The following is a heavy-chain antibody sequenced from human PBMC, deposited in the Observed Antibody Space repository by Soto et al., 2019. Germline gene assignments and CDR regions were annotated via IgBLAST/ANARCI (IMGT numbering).Heavy chain of an antibody. CDR1: GGSISSYY. D-gene: IGHD5-12*01. Sequence: QVQLQESGPGLVKPSETLSLTCTVSGGSISSYYWSWIRQPPGKGLEWMGYIYYSGSTSYNPSLKSRVTIAVDTSKNQFSLKLSSVTAADTAVYYCARGPYGGYTYWGQGTLVTVSS. J-gene: IGHJ4*02. CDR2: IYYSGST. V-gene: IGHV4-59*01. CDR3: ARGPYGGYTY.